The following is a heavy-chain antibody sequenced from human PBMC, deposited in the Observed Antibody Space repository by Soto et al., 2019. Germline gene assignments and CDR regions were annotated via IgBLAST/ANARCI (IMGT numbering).Heavy chain of an antibody. CDR2: INAGNGNT. CDR1: GYTFTSYA. CDR3: ARSERIFGVVIIRDYYYVMDV. V-gene: IGHV1-3*01. D-gene: IGHD3-3*01. Sequence: ASVKVSCKASGYTFTSYAMHWVRQAPGQRLEWMGWINAGNGNTKYSQKFQGRVTITRDTSASTAYMELSSLRSEDTAVYYCARSERIFGVVIIRDYYYVMDVWGQGTTVTVSS. J-gene: IGHJ6*02.